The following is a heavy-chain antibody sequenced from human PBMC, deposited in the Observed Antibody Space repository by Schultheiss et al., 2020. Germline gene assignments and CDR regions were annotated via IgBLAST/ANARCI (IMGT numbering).Heavy chain of an antibody. V-gene: IGHV4-30-2*01. CDR2: IYHSGST. J-gene: IGHJ6*02. CDR3: ARAGDYGDYGGLGGDYGMDV. D-gene: IGHD4-17*01. CDR1: GGSISSGGYS. Sequence: SETLSLTCAVSGGSISSGGYSWSWIRQPPGKGLEWIGYIYHSGSTYYNPSLKSRVTISVDRSKNQFSLKLSSVTAADTAVYYCARAGDYGDYGGLGGDYGMDVWGQGTTVTVSS.